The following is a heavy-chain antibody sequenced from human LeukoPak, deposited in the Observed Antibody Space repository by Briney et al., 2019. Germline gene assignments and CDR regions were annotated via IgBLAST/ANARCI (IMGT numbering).Heavy chain of an antibody. V-gene: IGHV3-30-3*01. CDR2: ISYDGNNK. J-gene: IGHJ4*02. CDR1: GFTFSNYA. Sequence: GGSLRLSCAASGFTFSNYAMHWVRQAPGKGLEWVAVISYDGNNKYYADSVKGRFTPSGDNSKNTLYLQMNSLRAEDTAVYYCARHPGYCSSTSCHSYYFDYWGQGTLVTVSS. D-gene: IGHD2-2*01. CDR3: ARHPGYCSSTSCHSYYFDY.